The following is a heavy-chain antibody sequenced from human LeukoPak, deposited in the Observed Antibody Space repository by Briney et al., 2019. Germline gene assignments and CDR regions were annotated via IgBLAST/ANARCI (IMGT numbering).Heavy chain of an antibody. CDR1: GDSISSYY. J-gene: IGHJ5*02. V-gene: IGHV4-59*01. CDR2: IYSNGST. D-gene: IGHD2-2*01. Sequence: PSETLSLTCTVSGDSISSYYWSWIRQPPGKGLEWIGYIYSNGSTKYNPSLKSRVTISVDTSKNQFSLKLSSVTAADTAVYYCARDSSTSDIPWGNWFDPWGQGTLVTVSS. CDR3: ARDSSTSDIPWGNWFDP.